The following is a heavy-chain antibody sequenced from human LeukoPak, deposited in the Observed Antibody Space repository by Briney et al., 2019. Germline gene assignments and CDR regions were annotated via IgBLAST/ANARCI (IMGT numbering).Heavy chain of an antibody. J-gene: IGHJ4*02. CDR1: GSGFTFSSSG. CDR2: IWSDGSNK. CDR3: ASTGRAYYDSIDY. V-gene: IGHV3-33*08. D-gene: IGHD3-22*01. Sequence: GGSLRLSCAASGSGFTFSSSGMHWVRQAPGKGLEWVALIWSDGSNKYYAGSVKGRFTISRDNSNNTLYLQMNSLRAEDTALYYCASTGRAYYDSIDYWGQGTLVTVSS.